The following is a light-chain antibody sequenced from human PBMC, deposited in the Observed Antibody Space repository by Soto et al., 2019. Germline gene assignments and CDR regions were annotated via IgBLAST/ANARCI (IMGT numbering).Light chain of an antibody. CDR3: SSYTSSSTLL. J-gene: IGLJ2*01. CDR2: AVS. V-gene: IGLV2-14*01. CDR1: SSDVGGYNY. Sequence: QSALTQPASVSGSPGQSITISCTETSSDVGGYNYVSWYQQHPGKAPKLMIYAVSNRPSGVSNRFSGSKSGNTASLTISGLQAEDEADYYCSSYTSSSTLLFGGGTQLTVL.